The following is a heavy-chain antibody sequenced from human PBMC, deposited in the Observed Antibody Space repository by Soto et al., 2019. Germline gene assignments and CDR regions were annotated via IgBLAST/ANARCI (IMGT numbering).Heavy chain of an antibody. CDR2: ISGYNGNS. D-gene: IGHD2-15*01. CDR3: AREDIQDIVVVVVAPEGLGY. Sequence: QVQLVQSGAEVKKPGVSVKVSCKASGYTFTSYGISWVRQAPGQGLEWMGRISGYNGNSNYAQNLQGRVTMTTDTSTSTAYMELRSLRSDDTAVYYCAREDIQDIVVVVVAPEGLGYWGQGTLVTVSS. V-gene: IGHV1-18*01. CDR1: GYTFTSYG. J-gene: IGHJ4*02.